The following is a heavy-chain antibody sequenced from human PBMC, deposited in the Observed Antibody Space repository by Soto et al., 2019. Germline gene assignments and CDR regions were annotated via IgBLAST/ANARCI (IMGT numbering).Heavy chain of an antibody. D-gene: IGHD4-17*01. CDR1: GFTFGSYA. J-gene: IGHJ4*02. CDR3: ATPYGDYENRFDY. V-gene: IGHV3-23*01. CDR2: ISGSGGST. Sequence: GGSLRLSCAASGFTFGSYAMSWVRQAPGKGLEWVSAISGSGGSTYYADSVKGRFTISRDNSKNTLYLQMNSLRAEDTAVYYCATPYGDYENRFDYWGQGTLVTVSS.